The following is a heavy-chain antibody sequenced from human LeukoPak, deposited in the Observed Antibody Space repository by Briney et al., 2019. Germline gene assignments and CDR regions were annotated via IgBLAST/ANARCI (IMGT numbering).Heavy chain of an antibody. J-gene: IGHJ5*02. CDR2: IYYSGST. CDR3: SRGASGYDYHWFDP. Sequence: SETLSLTCTVSGGSISSYYWSWIRQPPGKGLEWIGYIYYSGSTNYNPPLESRVTISVDTSKNQFSLTLSSVTAADTAVYYCSRGASGYDYHWFDPWGQGTLVTVPS. D-gene: IGHD5-12*01. CDR1: GGSISSYY. V-gene: IGHV4-59*01.